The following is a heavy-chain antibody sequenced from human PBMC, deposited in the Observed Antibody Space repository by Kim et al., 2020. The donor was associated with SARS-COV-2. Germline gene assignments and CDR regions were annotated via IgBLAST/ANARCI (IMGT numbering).Heavy chain of an antibody. CDR1: GFTFSDYA. Sequence: GGSLRLSCKTSGFTFSDYAMHWVRQRPEKGLEWVSGICRDSGHIEYADYVRGRFSISRDNAKNPLYLQMSSLRLEDTGLYYCAIDVGPGEGAIGSWGQG. D-gene: IGHD1-26*01. J-gene: IGHJ4*02. CDR2: ICRDSGHI. CDR3: AIDVGPGEGAIGS. V-gene: IGHV3-9*01.